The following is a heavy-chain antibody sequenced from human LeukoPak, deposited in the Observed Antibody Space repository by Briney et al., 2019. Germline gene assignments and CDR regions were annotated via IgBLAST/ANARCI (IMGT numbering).Heavy chain of an antibody. Sequence: GGSLRLSCAASGFTFSSYIMNWVRQAPGKGLEWISYISTNSDAIYYADSVKGRFTISRDNAKNSLFLQMSSLRAEDTAVYYCARDLYGDYFAYWGQGTLVTVSS. CDR3: ARDLYGDYFAY. J-gene: IGHJ4*02. CDR1: GFTFSSYI. V-gene: IGHV3-48*01. D-gene: IGHD4-17*01. CDR2: ISTNSDAI.